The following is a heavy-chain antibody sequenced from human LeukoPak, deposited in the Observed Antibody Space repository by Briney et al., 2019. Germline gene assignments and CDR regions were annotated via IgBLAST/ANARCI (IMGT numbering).Heavy chain of an antibody. V-gene: IGHV3-30*02. Sequence: GGSLRLSCAASGFTFSSYGMHWVRQAPGKGLEWVAFIRYDGSNKYYADSVKGRFTISRDNSKNTLYLQMNSLRADDPAVYYCAKNGAWGVGFFDHWGQGTLVTVSS. J-gene: IGHJ4*02. CDR3: AKNGAWGVGFFDH. CDR2: IRYDGSNK. D-gene: IGHD3-10*01. CDR1: GFTFSSYG.